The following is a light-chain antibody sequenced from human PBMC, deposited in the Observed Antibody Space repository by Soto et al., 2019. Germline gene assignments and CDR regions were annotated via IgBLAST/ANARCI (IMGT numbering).Light chain of an antibody. J-gene: IGKJ2*01. CDR1: QSISSW. Sequence: DIQMTQSPSTLSASVGDRVTITCWASQSISSWLAWYQQKPGQAPKLLIYDASSLESGVPSRFSGSGSGTEFTLTISSLQPDDFATYYCQQYNSYSYTFGQGTKLEIK. V-gene: IGKV1-5*01. CDR3: QQYNSYSYT. CDR2: DAS.